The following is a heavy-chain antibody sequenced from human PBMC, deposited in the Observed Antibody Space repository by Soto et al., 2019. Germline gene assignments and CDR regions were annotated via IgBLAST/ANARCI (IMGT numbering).Heavy chain of an antibody. CDR3: ARQEDSSGWFYPSNDAFDI. CDR2: IYYSGST. CDR1: GGSISSSSYY. D-gene: IGHD6-19*01. V-gene: IGHV4-39*01. Sequence: NPSETLSLTCTVSGGSISSSSYYWGWIRQPPGKGLEWIGSIYYSGSTYYNPSLKSRVTISVDTSKNQFSLKLSSVTAADTAVYYCARQEDSSGWFYPSNDAFDIWGQGTMVTVSS. J-gene: IGHJ3*02.